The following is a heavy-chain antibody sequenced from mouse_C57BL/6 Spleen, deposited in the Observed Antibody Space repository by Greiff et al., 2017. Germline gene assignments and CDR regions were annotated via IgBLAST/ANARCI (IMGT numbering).Heavy chain of an antibody. Sequence: VKLQESGPELVKPGASVKLSCKASGYTFTSYDINWVKQRPGQGLEWIGWIYPRDGSTKYNEKFKGKATLTVDTSSSTAYMELHSLTSEDSAVYFCARLEEGYAMDYWGQGTSVTVSS. CDR3: ARLEEGYAMDY. V-gene: IGHV1-85*01. CDR1: GYTFTSYD. J-gene: IGHJ4*01. CDR2: IYPRDGST.